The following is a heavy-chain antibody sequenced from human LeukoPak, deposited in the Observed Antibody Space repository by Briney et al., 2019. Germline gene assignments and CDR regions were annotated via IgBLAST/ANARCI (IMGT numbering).Heavy chain of an antibody. CDR2: ISYDGSNK. CDR1: GFTFSSYA. Sequence: GGSLRHSCAASGFTFSSYAMHWVRQAPGKGLEWVAVISYDGSNKYYADSVKGRFTISRDNSKNTLYLQMNSLRAEDTAVYYCARGGGYDEYFDYWGQGTLVTVSS. V-gene: IGHV3-30-3*01. J-gene: IGHJ4*02. CDR3: ARGGGYDEYFDY. D-gene: IGHD5-12*01.